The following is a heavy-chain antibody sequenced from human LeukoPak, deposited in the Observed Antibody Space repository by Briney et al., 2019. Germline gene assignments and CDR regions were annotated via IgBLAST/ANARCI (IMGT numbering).Heavy chain of an antibody. V-gene: IGHV4-31*03. CDR1: GGSNSSGGYS. CDR3: ARYYYYDSSGPQGKYYFDY. D-gene: IGHD3-22*01. J-gene: IGHJ4*02. Sequence: SETLSLTCTVSGGSNSSGGYSWSWIRQHPGKGLEWIGYIYYSGSTYYNPSLKSRVTISVDTSKNQFSLKLSSVTAADTAVYYCARYYYYDSSGPQGKYYFDYWGQGTLVTVSS. CDR2: IYYSGST.